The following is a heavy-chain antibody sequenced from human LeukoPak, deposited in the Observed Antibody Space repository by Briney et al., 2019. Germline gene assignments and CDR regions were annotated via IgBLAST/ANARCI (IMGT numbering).Heavy chain of an antibody. CDR1: GYTFSSYG. CDR3: ARESVPAVAARRGLNY. V-gene: IGHV1-2*02. Sequence: GASVKVSCKASGYTFSSYGFSWVRQATGQGLEWMGWINPNSGGTNYAQTFQGRVTMTRDTSISTVYMETSRLRSDDTAVYYCARESVPAVAARRGLNYWGQGTLVAVSS. CDR2: INPNSGGT. D-gene: IGHD6-6*01. J-gene: IGHJ4*02.